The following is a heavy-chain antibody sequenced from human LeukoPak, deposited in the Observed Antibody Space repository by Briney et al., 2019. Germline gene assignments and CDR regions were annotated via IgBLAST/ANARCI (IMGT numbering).Heavy chain of an antibody. CDR3: ARGGGLDV. J-gene: IGHJ6*04. CDR2: INHNGNVN. Sequence: GGSLTLSCAASGFTFSSYWMNCARQAPGKGLEWVASINHNGNVNYYVDSVKGRFTISRDNAKNSLYLQMRNLRAEDTAVYFCARGGGLDVWGEGATVTVSS. D-gene: IGHD3-16*01. V-gene: IGHV3-7*03. CDR1: GFTFSSYW.